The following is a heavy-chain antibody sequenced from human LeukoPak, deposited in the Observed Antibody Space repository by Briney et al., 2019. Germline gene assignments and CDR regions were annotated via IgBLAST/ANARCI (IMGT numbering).Heavy chain of an antibody. CDR1: GGSINSHY. CDR3: VRHDTGWNYFDY. J-gene: IGHJ4*01. V-gene: IGHV4-59*08. Sequence: PSETLSLTCAVSGGSINSHYWGWIRQPPGRGLQWIGDIYYTGKINYNPSLKSRVTITLDTSKDHLSLNLTSVLAADTAIYYCVRHDTGWNYFDYWGHGILVTVFS. CDR2: IYYTGKI. D-gene: IGHD6-19*01.